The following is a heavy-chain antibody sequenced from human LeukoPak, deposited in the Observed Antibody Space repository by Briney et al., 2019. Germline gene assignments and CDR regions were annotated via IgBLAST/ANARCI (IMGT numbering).Heavy chain of an antibody. CDR2: IIPILGIA. Sequence: SVRVSCKASGGTFSSYAISWVRQAPGQGLEWMGRIIPILGIANYAQKFQGRVTITADKSTSTAYMELSSLRSEDTAVYYCARAQYYYDSSGYYYNYYYGMDVWGQGTTVTVSS. CDR1: GGTFSSYA. J-gene: IGHJ6*02. D-gene: IGHD3-22*01. CDR3: ARAQYYYDSSGYYYNYYYGMDV. V-gene: IGHV1-69*04.